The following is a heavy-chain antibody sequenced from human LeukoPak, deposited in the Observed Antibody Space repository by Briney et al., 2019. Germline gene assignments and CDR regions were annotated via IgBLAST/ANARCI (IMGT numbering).Heavy chain of an antibody. Sequence: SETLSLTCAVYGGSFSGYYWSWIRQPPGKGLEWIGEINHSGSTNYNPSLKSRVTISVDTSKNQFSLKLSSVTAADTAVYYCARVGALRYDAFDIWGQGTMVTVSS. CDR3: ARVGALRYDAFDI. CDR1: GGSFSGYY. CDR2: INHSGST. J-gene: IGHJ3*02. V-gene: IGHV4-34*01. D-gene: IGHD4-17*01.